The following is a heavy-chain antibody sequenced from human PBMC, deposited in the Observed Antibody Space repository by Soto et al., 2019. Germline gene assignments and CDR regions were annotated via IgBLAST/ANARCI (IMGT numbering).Heavy chain of an antibody. Sequence: QVQLVESGGGVVQPGRSLRLSCAASGFIFNHYSVHWVRQAPGKGLEWVAVISYDGSNNYYADSVKGRFTISRDNSKNTLYLDMNSLRPEDTAVYYCGRDGYYYDRSGKYPDYWGQVTLVTVSS. CDR2: ISYDGSNN. CDR1: GFIFNHYS. D-gene: IGHD3-22*01. CDR3: GRDGYYYDRSGKYPDY. V-gene: IGHV3-30-3*01. J-gene: IGHJ4*02.